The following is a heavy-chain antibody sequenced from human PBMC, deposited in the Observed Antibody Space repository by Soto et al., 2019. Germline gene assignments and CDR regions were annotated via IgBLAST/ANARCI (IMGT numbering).Heavy chain of an antibody. CDR2: IYYSGST. V-gene: IGHV4-61*01. Sequence: PSETLSLTCTVSGGSVSSGSYYWSWIRQPPGKGLEWIGYIYYSGSTNYNPSLKSRVTISVDTSKNQFSLKLSSVTAADTAVYYCARFIAAAGIYYYSGMDVWGQGTTVPGSS. J-gene: IGHJ6*02. CDR1: GGSVSSGSYY. D-gene: IGHD6-13*01. CDR3: ARFIAAAGIYYYSGMDV.